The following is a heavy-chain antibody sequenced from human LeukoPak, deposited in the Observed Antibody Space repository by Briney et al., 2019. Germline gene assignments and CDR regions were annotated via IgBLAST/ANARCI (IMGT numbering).Heavy chain of an antibody. CDR1: GFTVSSNY. CDR2: KYSGGST. CDR3: AREGGDSGYDPQTTVTTQVDY. V-gene: IGHV3-66*01. D-gene: IGHD4-17*01. Sequence: PGRSLRLSCGPSGFTVSSNYISWVRQATAKGLESDSVKYSGGSTSYADSVKGRFTISRENSKITLYLQMNSLRAEDTAVYYCAREGGDSGYDPQTTVTTQVDYWGQGTLVTVSS. J-gene: IGHJ4*02.